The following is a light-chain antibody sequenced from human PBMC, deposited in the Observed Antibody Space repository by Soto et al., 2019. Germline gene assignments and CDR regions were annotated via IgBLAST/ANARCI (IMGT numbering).Light chain of an antibody. Sequence: DIQMTQSPSSLSASVGDRVTITCQASQDINYYLNWYQHKPGKAPKLLIYDASILEIGVPSRFSGGGSGTDFTLTISSLQPEDIATYYCQQYVSLYTFGPGTKLDIK. CDR1: QDINYY. CDR3: QQYVSLYT. CDR2: DAS. J-gene: IGKJ3*01. V-gene: IGKV1-33*01.